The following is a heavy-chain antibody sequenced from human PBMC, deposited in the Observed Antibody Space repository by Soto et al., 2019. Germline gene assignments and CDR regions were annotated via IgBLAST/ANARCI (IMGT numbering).Heavy chain of an antibody. J-gene: IGHJ4*02. CDR1: GYTFTSYG. D-gene: IGHD3-16*01. V-gene: IGHV1-3*01. CDR2: IDPGSGHA. CDR3: TRDLNGGNPFDY. Sequence: GASVKVSCKASGYTFTSYGISWVRQAPGQRLEWMGWIDPGSGHATYSQKFQGRISITRDQSANTFYMDLSSLTSEDTAVYFCTRDLNGGNPFDYWGQGALVTVSS.